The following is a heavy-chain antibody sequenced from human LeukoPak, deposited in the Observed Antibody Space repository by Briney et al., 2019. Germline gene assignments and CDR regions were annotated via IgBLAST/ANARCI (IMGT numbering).Heavy chain of an antibody. CDR3: ARDFVTSIAEPHRLNYYYYYMDV. Sequence: SVKVSCKASGGTFSSYAISWVRQAPGQGLEWMGGIIPIFGTANYAQKFQGRVTITADKSTSTAYMELSSLRSEDTAVYYCARDFVTSIAEPHRLNYYYYYMDVWGKGTTVTVSS. J-gene: IGHJ6*03. CDR1: GGTFSSYA. D-gene: IGHD6-6*01. CDR2: IIPIFGTA. V-gene: IGHV1-69*06.